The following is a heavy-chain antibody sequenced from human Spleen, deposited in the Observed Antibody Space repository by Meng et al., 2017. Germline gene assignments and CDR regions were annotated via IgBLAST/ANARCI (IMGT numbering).Heavy chain of an antibody. CDR3: ARDEDISAAGKLFGDY. V-gene: IGHV1-2*06. CDR1: GYNFPDYY. Sequence: ASVKVSCKPSGYNFPDYYIHWVRRAPGQGLEWMGRINPKSGDTHYGQKFQARVTMTGDTSISTAYMDLSGLRSDDTAMYYCARDEDISAAGKLFGDYWGQGTLVTVSS. D-gene: IGHD6-25*01. CDR2: INPKSGDT. J-gene: IGHJ4*02.